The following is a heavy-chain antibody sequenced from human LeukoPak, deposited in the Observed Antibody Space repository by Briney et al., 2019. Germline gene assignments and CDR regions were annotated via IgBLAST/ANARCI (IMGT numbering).Heavy chain of an antibody. CDR1: LCTFSSYA. J-gene: IGHJ4*02. CDR2: IIPIFGTA. V-gene: IGHV1-69*05. D-gene: IGHD3-10*01. CDR3: ALFVYGSGSAYNAY. Sequence: SSVKVSFKASLCTFSSYAISWVRQAPGQGRDWMGRIIPIFGTANYAQKLKGRVTITTDESTSTAYMELSSLRSEATPVYYCALFVYGSGSAYNAYWGQGTLVTVYS.